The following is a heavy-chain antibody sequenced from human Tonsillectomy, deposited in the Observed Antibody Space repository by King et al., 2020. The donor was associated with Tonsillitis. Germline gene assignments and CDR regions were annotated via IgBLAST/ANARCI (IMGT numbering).Heavy chain of an antibody. Sequence: QLQESGPGLVKPSETLSLTCTVSGGSITSSSYYWGWIRQPPGKGLEWIGSLYYRGSTYYNPSLKSRVTISVDTSKNQFSLNLSSVTAADTAVYYCARRHYYGSGSYTWFDPWGQGTLVTVSS. J-gene: IGHJ5*02. CDR3: ARRHYYGSGSYTWFDP. V-gene: IGHV4-39*01. CDR1: GGSITSSSYY. CDR2: LYYRGST. D-gene: IGHD3-10*01.